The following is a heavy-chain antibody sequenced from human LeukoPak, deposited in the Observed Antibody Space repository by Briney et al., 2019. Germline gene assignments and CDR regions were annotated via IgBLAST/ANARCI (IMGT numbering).Heavy chain of an antibody. D-gene: IGHD2-2*02. CDR2: IIPIFGTA. CDR1: GGTFSSYA. J-gene: IGHJ6*03. V-gene: IGHV1-69*05. CDR3: ARAEYCSSTSCYKRYYYYYMDV. Sequence: SVKVSCKASGGTFSSYAISWVRQAPGQGLEWMGGIIPIFGTANYAQKFQGRVTITTDESTSTAYMELSSLRSEDTAVYYCARAEYCSSTSCYKRYYYYYMDVWGKGTTVTVSS.